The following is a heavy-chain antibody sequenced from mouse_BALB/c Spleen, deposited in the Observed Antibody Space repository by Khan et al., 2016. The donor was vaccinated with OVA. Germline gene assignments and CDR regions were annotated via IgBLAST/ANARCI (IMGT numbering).Heavy chain of an antibody. CDR3: ARAIFDGYPPFAY. CDR1: GYTFISYW. Sequence: VQLQESGAELAKPGASVKMSCKASGYTFISYWMHWVKQRLGQGLEWIGYITPSTGYTEYNQKFKDKATLTSDKSSSTAYMQLSSLTSEDSAVYYCARAIFDGYPPFAYWGQGTLVTVSA. J-gene: IGHJ3*01. CDR2: ITPSTGYT. V-gene: IGHV1-7*01. D-gene: IGHD2-3*01.